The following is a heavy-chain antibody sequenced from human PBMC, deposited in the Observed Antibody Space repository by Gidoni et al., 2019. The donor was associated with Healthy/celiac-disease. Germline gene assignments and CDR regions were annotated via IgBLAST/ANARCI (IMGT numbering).Heavy chain of an antibody. CDR3: ARDYYGSGSDYTGHYYGMDV. CDR2: ISSSSSYI. V-gene: IGHV3-21*01. Sequence: EVQLVESGGGLVMPGESLRLSCAASGFTFSSYSMNWVRQAPGKGLEWVASISSSSSYIYYADSVKGRFTISRDNAKNSLYLKMNSLRAEDTAVYYCARDYYGSGSDYTGHYYGMDVWGQGTTVTVSS. D-gene: IGHD3-10*01. J-gene: IGHJ6*02. CDR1: GFTFSSYS.